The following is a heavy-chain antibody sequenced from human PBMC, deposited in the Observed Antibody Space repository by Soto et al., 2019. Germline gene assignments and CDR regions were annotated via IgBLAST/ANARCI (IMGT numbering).Heavy chain of an antibody. J-gene: IGHJ6*02. CDR3: ARADGAAYYYGMDV. V-gene: IGHV3-30-3*01. CDR1: GFTFSQYS. CDR2: ISYDGTNK. Sequence: GGSLRLSCVVSGFTFSQYSMHWVRQAPGKGLEWVAVISYDGTNKFYADSMEGRFTISRDNSKNTLYLQVKSLKTDDTAVYFCARADGAAYYYGMDVWGRGTTVTVSS. D-gene: IGHD6-25*01.